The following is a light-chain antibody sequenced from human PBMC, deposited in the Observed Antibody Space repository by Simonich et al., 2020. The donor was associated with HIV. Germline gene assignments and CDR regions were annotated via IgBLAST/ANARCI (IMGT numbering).Light chain of an antibody. Sequence: EVVMTQSPATLSVSPGERATLSCRASQSVSSNLAWYQPKPGQAPRLLIYGASSRATGIPDRCSGSGSGTDFTLTISRLEPEDFAVYYCQQYGSSGLTFGGGTKVEIK. J-gene: IGKJ4*01. CDR2: GAS. CDR1: QSVSSN. CDR3: QQYGSSGLT. V-gene: IGKV3-20*01.